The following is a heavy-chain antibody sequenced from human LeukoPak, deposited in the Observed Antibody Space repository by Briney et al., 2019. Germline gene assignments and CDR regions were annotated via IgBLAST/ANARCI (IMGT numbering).Heavy chain of an antibody. Sequence: GGSLRLSCAASGFTFSSYSMNWVRQAPGKGLEWVSSISSSSSYIYYADSVKGRSTISRDNAKNSLYLQMNSLRAEDTAVYYCASARIVGAPSAFDIWGQGTMVTVSS. V-gene: IGHV3-21*01. D-gene: IGHD1-26*01. CDR3: ASARIVGAPSAFDI. CDR1: GFTFSSYS. CDR2: ISSSSSYI. J-gene: IGHJ3*02.